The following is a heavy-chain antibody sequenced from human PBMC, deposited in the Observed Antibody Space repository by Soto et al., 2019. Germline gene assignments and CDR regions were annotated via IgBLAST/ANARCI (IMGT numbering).Heavy chain of an antibody. Sequence: GASVKVSCKAAGYTFSTSAIQWVRQAPGQRLEWMGWISAGDGNTRYSQTFQGRVTFTSDTSASTGYMELSGLTSEDTAVYFCARDTCTNGVCYGDYWGQGTLVTVS. J-gene: IGHJ4*02. CDR1: GYTFSTSA. CDR2: ISAGDGNT. D-gene: IGHD2-8*01. CDR3: ARDTCTNGVCYGDY. V-gene: IGHV1-3*01.